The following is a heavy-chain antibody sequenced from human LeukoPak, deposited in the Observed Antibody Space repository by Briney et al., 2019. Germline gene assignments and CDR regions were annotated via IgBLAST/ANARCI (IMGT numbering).Heavy chain of an antibody. CDR1: GGSISSGGHY. D-gene: IGHD3-10*01. Sequence: PSETLSLTCTVSGGSISSGGHYWSWIRQPPGKGLEWIGYIYYSGSTNYNPSLKSRVAISVDTSKNQFSLKLSSVTAADTALYYCARGTGSYYYGSGSYWPSYYFDYWGQGTLVTVSS. CDR3: ARGTGSYYYGSGSYWPSYYFDY. CDR2: IYYSGST. J-gene: IGHJ4*02. V-gene: IGHV4-61*08.